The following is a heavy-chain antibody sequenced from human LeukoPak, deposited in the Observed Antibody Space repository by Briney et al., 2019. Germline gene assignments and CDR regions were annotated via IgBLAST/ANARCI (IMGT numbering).Heavy chain of an antibody. CDR1: GYTFTSYY. V-gene: IGHV1-46*01. CDR2: INPSGGST. CDR3: ARGTPRYSSSPYLGP. D-gene: IGHD6-6*01. J-gene: IGHJ5*02. Sequence: ASVKVSCKASGYTFTSYYMHWVRQAPGQGLEWMGIINPSGGSTSYAQKFQGRVTMTTDTSTSTAYMELRSLRSDDTAVYYCARGTPRYSSSPYLGPWGQGTLVTVSS.